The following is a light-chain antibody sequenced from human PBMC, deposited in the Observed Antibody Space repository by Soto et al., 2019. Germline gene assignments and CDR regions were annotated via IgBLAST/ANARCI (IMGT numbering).Light chain of an antibody. CDR1: QGIGSW. CDR2: AAS. Sequence: DIQMTQSPSSVSASLGDRVTITCRESQGIGSWLAWHQQKPGKAPKLLISAASRVPSGVPSRCSGSSAGTYFPLTISSLQPEDFAIYYCQQANRPPITFGQGTRLEIK. V-gene: IGKV1-12*01. J-gene: IGKJ5*01. CDR3: QQANRPPIT.